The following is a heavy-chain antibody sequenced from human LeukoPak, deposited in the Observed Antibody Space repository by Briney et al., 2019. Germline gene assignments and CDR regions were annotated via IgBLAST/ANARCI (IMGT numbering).Heavy chain of an antibody. CDR3: ARDLGGSSSAPYFDY. D-gene: IGHD1-26*01. CDR2: IYYSGST. V-gene: IGHV4-59*01. J-gene: IGHJ4*02. CDR1: GGSISSYY. Sequence: PSETLSLTCTVSGGSISSYYWSLIRQPPGKGLEWIGYIYYSGSTNYNPSLKSRVTISVDTSKNQFSLKLSSVTAADTAVYYCARDLGGSSSAPYFDYWGQGTLVTVSS.